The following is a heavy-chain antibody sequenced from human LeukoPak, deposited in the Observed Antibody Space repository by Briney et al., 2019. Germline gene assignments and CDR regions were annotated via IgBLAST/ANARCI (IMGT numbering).Heavy chain of an antibody. CDR3: TTRDSTLDAFDI. V-gene: IGHV3-15*01. J-gene: IGHJ3*02. D-gene: IGHD3-22*01. CDR1: GFTFSDAW. CDR2: IKRKTDGGTT. Sequence: GGSLRLSCAASGFTFSDAWMTWVRQAPGKGLEWVGRIKRKTDGGTTDYAAPVKGRFTISRDDSKNTLYLQMNSLKTEDTAVYYCTTRDSTLDAFDIWGQGTMVTVSS.